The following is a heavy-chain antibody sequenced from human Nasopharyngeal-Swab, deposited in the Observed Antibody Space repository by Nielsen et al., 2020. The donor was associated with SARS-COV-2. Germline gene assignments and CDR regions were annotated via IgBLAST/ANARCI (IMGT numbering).Heavy chain of an antibody. CDR3: AHYASAAY. J-gene: IGHJ4*02. D-gene: IGHD2-2*01. Sequence: GVLKISCADSGFNFNTSWMTWVRQAPGKGLEWVANINPDGSEMQYVDSVKGRFTISRDNAENSLYLHMNSLRGDDTAVYYCAHYASAAYWGQGTLVTVSS. CDR1: GFNFNTSW. V-gene: IGHV3-7*03. CDR2: INPDGSEM.